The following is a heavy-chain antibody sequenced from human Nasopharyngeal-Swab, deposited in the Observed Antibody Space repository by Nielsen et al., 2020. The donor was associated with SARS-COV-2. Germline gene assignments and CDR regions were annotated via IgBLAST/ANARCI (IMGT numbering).Heavy chain of an antibody. CDR2: IIPIFGTA. Sequence: SVTVSCKASGGTFSSYAISWVRQAPGQGLEWMGGIIPIFGTANYAQKFQGRVTMTEDTSTDTAYMELSSLRSEDTAVYYCATGFAITMVRGVRYYYYGMDVWGQGTTVTVSS. D-gene: IGHD3-10*01. CDR1: GGTFSSYA. CDR3: ATGFAITMVRGVRYYYYGMDV. J-gene: IGHJ6*02. V-gene: IGHV1-69*06.